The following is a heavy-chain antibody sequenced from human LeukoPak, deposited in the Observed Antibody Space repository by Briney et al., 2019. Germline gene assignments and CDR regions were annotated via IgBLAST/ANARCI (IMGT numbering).Heavy chain of an antibody. CDR3: ARVSYSYGSYYFDY. CDR1: GFTFSSYG. D-gene: IGHD5-18*01. CDR2: IWYDGSNK. J-gene: IGHJ4*02. Sequence: GGSLRLPCAASGFTFSSYGMHWVRQAPGKGLEWVAVIWYDGSNKYYADSVKGRFTISRDNSKNTLYLQMNSLRAGDMAVYYCARVSYSYGSYYFDYWGQGTLVTVSS. V-gene: IGHV3-33*01.